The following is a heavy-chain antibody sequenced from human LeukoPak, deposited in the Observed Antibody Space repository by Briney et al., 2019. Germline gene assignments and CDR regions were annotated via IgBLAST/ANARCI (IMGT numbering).Heavy chain of an antibody. Sequence: GGSLRLSCAASGFTVSSNYMSWVRQAPGKGLEWVSVIYSGGTTYYADSVKGRFTISRDSSKNTLYLQMNSLRAEATAVYYCARAYSFGYDSSGYYYAYWGQGTLVTVSS. CDR2: IYSGGTT. D-gene: IGHD3-22*01. J-gene: IGHJ4*02. CDR3: ARAYSFGYDSSGYYYAY. CDR1: GFTVSSNY. V-gene: IGHV3-53*01.